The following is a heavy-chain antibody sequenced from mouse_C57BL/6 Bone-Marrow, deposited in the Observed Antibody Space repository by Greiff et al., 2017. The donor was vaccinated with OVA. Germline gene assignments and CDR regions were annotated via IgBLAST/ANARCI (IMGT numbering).Heavy chain of an antibody. J-gene: IGHJ1*03. V-gene: IGHV1-39*01. CDR3: ARSLLLRWYFDV. CDR1: GYSFTDYN. D-gene: IGHD1-1*01. CDR2: INPNYGTN. Sequence: EVQGVESGPELVKPGASVKISCKASGYSFTDYNMNWVKQSNGKSLEWIGVINPNYGTNSYNQKFKGKATLTVDQSSSTASMQLNSLTSEDSAVYYCARSLLLRWYFDVWGTGTTVTVSS.